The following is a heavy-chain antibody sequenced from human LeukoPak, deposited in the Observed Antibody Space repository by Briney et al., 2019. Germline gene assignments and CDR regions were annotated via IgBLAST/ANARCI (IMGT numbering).Heavy chain of an antibody. J-gene: IGHJ4*02. V-gene: IGHV3-48*01. Sequence: GGSLRLSCAASGCTFSRYAMSWVRQAPGKGLEWVSYISGSSNTIYYADSVKGRFTISRDNAKNSLYLQMNSLRAADTAVYYCIVLAVTGTLGFDYWGQGTLVTVSS. CDR1: GCTFSRYA. CDR2: ISGSSNTI. CDR3: IVLAVTGTLGFDY. D-gene: IGHD6-19*01.